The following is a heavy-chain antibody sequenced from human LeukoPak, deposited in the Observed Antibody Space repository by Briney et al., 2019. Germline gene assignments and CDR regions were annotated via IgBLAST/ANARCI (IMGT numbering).Heavy chain of an antibody. CDR2: INSISSHI. V-gene: IGHV3-21*01. CDR1: GFTFSTSA. CDR3: TRDPVPWLCKGYFDY. D-gene: IGHD5-12*01. Sequence: TGGSLRLSCAASGFTFSTSAISLVRQVPGQGLQWGSSINSISSHIYYAASVRGRFTISRDNARNSVYLQMNSLSAEDTAVYYCTRDPVPWLCKGYFDYWGQRTLVTVSS. J-gene: IGHJ4*02.